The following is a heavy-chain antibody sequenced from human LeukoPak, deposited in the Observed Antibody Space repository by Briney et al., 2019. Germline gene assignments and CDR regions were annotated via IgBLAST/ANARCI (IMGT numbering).Heavy chain of an antibody. CDR2: ISGSGGST. J-gene: IGHJ3*02. Sequence: GGSLRLSCAASRFIFSSYAMSWVRQAPGKGLEWVSTISGSGGSTYYADSVKGRFTISRDNSKNTLYLQMNSLRAEDTAVYYCAKKLLPNCSGGSCYHDVFGIWGQGTMVTVSS. CDR3: AKKLLPNCSGGSCYHDVFGI. CDR1: RFIFSSYA. V-gene: IGHV3-23*01. D-gene: IGHD2-15*01.